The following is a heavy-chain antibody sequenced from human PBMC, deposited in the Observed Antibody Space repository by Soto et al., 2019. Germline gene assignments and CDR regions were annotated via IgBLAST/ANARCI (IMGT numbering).Heavy chain of an antibody. CDR2: ISGNGGST. J-gene: IGHJ4*02. CDR3: AKDLIRSGTNWYGLHDY. D-gene: IGHD3-3*01. CDR1: GFTFSSYA. Sequence: GGSLRLSCAASGFTFSSYAMSWVRQAPGKGLEWVSCISGNGGSTYYADSVKGQFTISRDNSKNTLYVQMNSLRAEDTAVYYCAKDLIRSGTNWYGLHDYWGQGTMGTVSS. V-gene: IGHV3-23*01.